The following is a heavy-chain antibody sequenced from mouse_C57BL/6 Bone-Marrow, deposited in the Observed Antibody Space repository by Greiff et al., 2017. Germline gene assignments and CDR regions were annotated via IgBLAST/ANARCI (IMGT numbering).Heavy chain of an antibody. J-gene: IGHJ3*01. V-gene: IGHV1-59*01. Sequence: QVQLQQPGAELVRPGTSVKLSCKASGYTFTSYWMHWVKQRPGHGLEWIGVIDPSDSYTNYNQTFKGKATLTVDTSSSTAYMQLSSLTSEDSAVYYCARNPSYYSNSWFAYWGQGTLVTVSA. CDR3: ARNPSYYSNSWFAY. D-gene: IGHD2-5*01. CDR1: GYTFTSYW. CDR2: IDPSDSYT.